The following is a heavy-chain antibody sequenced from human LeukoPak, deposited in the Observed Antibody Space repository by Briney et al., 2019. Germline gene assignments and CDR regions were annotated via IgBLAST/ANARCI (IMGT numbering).Heavy chain of an antibody. CDR1: GFTFSSYS. Sequence: PGGSLRLSCAASGFTFSSYSMNWVRQAPGKGLEWVSSISSSSSYIYYADSVKGRFTISRDNAKNSLYLQMNSLRAEDTAVYYCARDLNSGYSSSPDYYYYYGMDVWGQGTTVTVSS. CDR2: ISSSSSYI. V-gene: IGHV3-21*01. J-gene: IGHJ6*02. CDR3: ARDLNSGYSSSPDYYYYYGMDV. D-gene: IGHD6-6*01.